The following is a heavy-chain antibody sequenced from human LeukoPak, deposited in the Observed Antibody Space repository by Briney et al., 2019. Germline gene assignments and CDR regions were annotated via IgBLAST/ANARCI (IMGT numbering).Heavy chain of an antibody. J-gene: IGHJ4*02. Sequence: GGSLRLSCAASGFTFSSYGMHWVRQAPGKGLEWISYITGSSSTIYYADSVKGRFTISRDNAKNSVFLQMNSLRAEDTAVYYCARSNGGDSDYWGQGTLVTVSS. CDR1: GFTFSSYG. D-gene: IGHD2-8*01. CDR3: ARSNGGDSDY. CDR2: ITGSSSTI. V-gene: IGHV3-48*01.